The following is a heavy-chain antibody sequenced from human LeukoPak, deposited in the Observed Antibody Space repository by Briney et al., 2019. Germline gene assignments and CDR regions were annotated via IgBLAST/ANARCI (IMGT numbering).Heavy chain of an antibody. D-gene: IGHD2-15*01. CDR1: GYTFTNYA. J-gene: IGHJ5*02. CDR3: ARVTVDIVVVVAATKLQTYNWFDP. CDR2: INTNTGNP. V-gene: IGHV7-4-1*02. Sequence: WASVKVSCKASGYTFTNYAMNWVRQAPGQGLEWMGWINTNTGNPTYAQGFTGRFVFSLDTSVSTAYLQISSLKAEDTAVYYCARVTVDIVVVVAATKLQTYNWFDPWGQGTLVTVSS.